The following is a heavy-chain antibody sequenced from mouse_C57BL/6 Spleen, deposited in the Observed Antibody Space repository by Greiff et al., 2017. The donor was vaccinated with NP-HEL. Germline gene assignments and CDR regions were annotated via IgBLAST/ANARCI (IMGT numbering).Heavy chain of an antibody. CDR1: GYTFTDYY. CDR3: ARRPLYYGTYAMDY. Sequence: VQLQQSGPELVKPGASVKISCKASGYTFTDYYMNWVKQSHGKSLEWIGDINPNNGGTSYNQKFKGKATLTVDKSSSTAYMELRSLTSEDSAVYYCARRPLYYGTYAMDYWGQGTSVTVSS. CDR2: INPNNGGT. V-gene: IGHV1-26*01. J-gene: IGHJ4*01. D-gene: IGHD1-1*01.